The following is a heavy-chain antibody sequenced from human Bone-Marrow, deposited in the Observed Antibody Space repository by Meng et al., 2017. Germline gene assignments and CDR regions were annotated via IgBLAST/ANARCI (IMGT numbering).Heavy chain of an antibody. CDR1: GYTFTTYG. J-gene: IGHJ5*02. V-gene: IGHV1-18*01. Sequence: ASVKVSCKASGYTFTTYGISWVRQAPGQGLEWMGWISTYNGYTNYAQKLQGRLTMTTDTPTTTAYMELRSLRSDGTAVYYCARVSAKYCSGGSCYSWFDPWGQGTLVTVSS. CDR2: ISTYNGYT. CDR3: ARVSAKYCSGGSCYSWFDP. D-gene: IGHD2-15*01.